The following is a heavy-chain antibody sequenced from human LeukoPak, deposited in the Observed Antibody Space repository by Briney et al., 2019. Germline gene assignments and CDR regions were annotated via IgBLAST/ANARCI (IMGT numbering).Heavy chain of an antibody. CDR1: GFTFSTYA. D-gene: IGHD4-17*01. Sequence: AGGSLRLSCAASGFTFSTYAMTWVRQAPGRGLEWVSTISGSSGSTDYADSVKGRFTVSRDNSRNTLYLQMHSVRVDDTAVYYCAKGLSATSMGIDYWGQGTLVTVSS. CDR3: AKGLSATSMGIDY. J-gene: IGHJ4*02. CDR2: ISGSSGST. V-gene: IGHV3-23*01.